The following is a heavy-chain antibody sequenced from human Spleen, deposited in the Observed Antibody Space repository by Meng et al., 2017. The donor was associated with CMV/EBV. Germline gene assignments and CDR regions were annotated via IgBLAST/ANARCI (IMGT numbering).Heavy chain of an antibody. CDR2: ISGSGGDT. Sequence: GESLKISCAVSGISFTNHVMSWVRQAPGKGLEWVSAISGSGGDTEYADSVKGRFVISRDNSKNTLYLQMSSLRAEDTAVYYCAKPSCTTTNCKNYFDSWGQGTLVTVSS. J-gene: IGHJ4*02. CDR1: GISFTNHV. V-gene: IGHV3-23*01. D-gene: IGHD2-2*01. CDR3: AKPSCTTTNCKNYFDS.